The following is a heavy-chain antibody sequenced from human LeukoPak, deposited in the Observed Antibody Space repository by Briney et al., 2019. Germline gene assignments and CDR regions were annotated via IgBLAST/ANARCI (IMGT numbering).Heavy chain of an antibody. CDR3: ARDNWNYGSSMDV. D-gene: IGHD1-7*01. V-gene: IGHV4-59*01. J-gene: IGHJ6*02. Sequence: PSETLSLTCTVSGGSISSYYWSWIRQPPGKGLEWIGYIYYSGSTNYNPSLKSRVTISVDTSKNQFSLKLSSVTAADTAVYYCARDNWNYGSSMDVWGQGATVAVSS. CDR2: IYYSGST. CDR1: GGSISSYY.